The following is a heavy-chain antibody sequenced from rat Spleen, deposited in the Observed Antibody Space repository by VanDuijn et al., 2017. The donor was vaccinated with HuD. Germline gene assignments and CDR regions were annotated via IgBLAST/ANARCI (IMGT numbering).Heavy chain of an antibody. CDR3: ASGLYNWFTY. V-gene: IGHV5-46*01. CDR1: GFTFSSFQ. CDR2: ISTSGGST. Sequence: EVQLVESGGGLVQPGRSLKLSCAASGFTFSSFQMAWVRQAPTKGLEWVATISTSGGSTYYRDSVRGRFTISRDNAKSALYLQMGSLRSEDTATYYCASGLYNWFTYWGQGTLVTVSS. J-gene: IGHJ3*01.